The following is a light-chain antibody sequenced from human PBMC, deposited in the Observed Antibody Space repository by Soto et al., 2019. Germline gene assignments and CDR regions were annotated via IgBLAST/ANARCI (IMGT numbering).Light chain of an antibody. CDR2: KAS. J-gene: IGKJ2*01. CDR3: QQYNTYWGYI. CDR1: QSISSW. Sequence: DIQMTQSPSTLSASVGDRVTITCRASQSISSWLAWYQQKPGKAPKLLISKASTLESGVPSRFSGSGSGTEFTLTISSLQPDDFATYYCQQYNTYWGYIFGQGTKLDIK. V-gene: IGKV1-5*03.